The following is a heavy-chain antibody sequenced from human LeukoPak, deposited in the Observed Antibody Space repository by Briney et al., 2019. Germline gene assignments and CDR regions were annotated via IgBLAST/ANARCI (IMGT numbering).Heavy chain of an antibody. CDR2: ISSSSSTI. Sequence: GGSLRLSCAASGFTFSSYSMNWVRQAPGKGLEWVSYISSSSSTIYYADSVKGRFTISRDNAKNSLYLQMNSLRAEDTALYYCARDESRQWLVPAYYFDYWGQGTLVTISS. J-gene: IGHJ4*02. D-gene: IGHD6-19*01. V-gene: IGHV3-48*04. CDR3: ARDESRQWLVPAYYFDY. CDR1: GFTFSSYS.